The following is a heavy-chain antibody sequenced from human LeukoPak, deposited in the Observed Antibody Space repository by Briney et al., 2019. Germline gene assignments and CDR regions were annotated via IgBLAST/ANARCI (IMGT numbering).Heavy chain of an antibody. V-gene: IGHV6-1*01. J-gene: IGHJ6*02. CDR2: TYYRSKWYN. Sequence: SQTLSLTCAISGDSVSSNSAAWTWIRQSPSRGLEWLGRTYYRSKWYNDYAVSVKSRITINPDTSKNQFSLQLNSVTPEDTAVYYCAREVAKLPWSYYYYGMDVWGQGTTVTVSS. CDR3: AREVAKLPWSYYYYGMDV. CDR1: GDSVSSNSAA. D-gene: IGHD2-15*01.